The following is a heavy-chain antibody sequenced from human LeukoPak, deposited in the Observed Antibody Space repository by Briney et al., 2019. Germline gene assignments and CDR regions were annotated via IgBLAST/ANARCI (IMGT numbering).Heavy chain of an antibody. J-gene: IGHJ6*03. V-gene: IGHV3-20*04. CDR2: INWNGGST. CDR3: AIFRWNDTYYYYMDV. Sequence: GGSLRLSCAASGFTFDDYGMSWVRQAPGKGLEWVSGINWNGGSTGYADSVKGRFTISRDNAKNSLYLQMNSLRAEDTAVYYCAIFRWNDTYYYYMDVWGKGTTVTVSS. D-gene: IGHD1-1*01. CDR1: GFTFDDYG.